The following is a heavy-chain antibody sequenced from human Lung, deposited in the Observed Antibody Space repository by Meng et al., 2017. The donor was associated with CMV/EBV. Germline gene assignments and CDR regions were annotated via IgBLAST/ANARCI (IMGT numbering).Heavy chain of an antibody. V-gene: IGHV4-4*02. D-gene: IGHD6-19*01. CDR1: GGSISSSNW. CDR2: IYHSGST. Sequence: GQLQDSVPGLGKPSGTLSLTCSGPGGSISSSNWWSWVRQPPGKGLEWIGEIYHSGSTNYNPSLKSRVTISVDKSKNQFSLNLSSVTAADTAVYYCARVGQWLPIDYWGHGTLVTVSS. CDR3: ARVGQWLPIDY. J-gene: IGHJ4*01.